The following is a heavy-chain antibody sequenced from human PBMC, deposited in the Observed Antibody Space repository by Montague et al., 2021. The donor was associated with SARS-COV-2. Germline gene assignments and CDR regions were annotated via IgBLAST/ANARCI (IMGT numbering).Heavy chain of an antibody. J-gene: IGHJ4*01. V-gene: IGHV4-61*08. D-gene: IGHD6-13*01. CDR2: IYYSGST. Sequence: SETLSLTCTVSGGSVSSGGYYWSWIRQPPGKGLEWIGYIYYSGSTNYNPSLKSRVTISLDTSKNQFSLKLTSVTAADTAVYYCARVSLAAAATRSDYWGQGTRGTVSA. CDR3: ARVSLAAAATRSDY. CDR1: GGSVSSGGYY.